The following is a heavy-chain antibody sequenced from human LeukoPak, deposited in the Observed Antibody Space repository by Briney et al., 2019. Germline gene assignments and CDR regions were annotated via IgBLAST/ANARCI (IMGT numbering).Heavy chain of an antibody. CDR2: ISSSSSYI. CDR1: GFTFSSYS. Sequence: PGGSLRLSCAASGFTFSSYSMNWVRQAPGKGLEWVSSISSSSSYIYYADSVKGRFTISRDNAKNSLYLQMNSLRAEDTAVYYCAREREGPSYCGGDCYSHWGQGTLVTVSS. CDR3: AREREGPSYCGGDCYSH. D-gene: IGHD2-21*02. V-gene: IGHV3-21*01. J-gene: IGHJ4*02.